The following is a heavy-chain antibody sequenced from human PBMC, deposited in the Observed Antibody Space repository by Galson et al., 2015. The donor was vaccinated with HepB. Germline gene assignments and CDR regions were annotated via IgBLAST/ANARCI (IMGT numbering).Heavy chain of an antibody. CDR3: ALNDYGDLLGHDAFDI. J-gene: IGHJ3*02. D-gene: IGHD4-17*01. V-gene: IGHV1-69*13. CDR2: IIPIFGTA. Sequence: SVKVSCKASGGTFSSYAISWVRQAPGQGLEWMGGIIPIFGTANYAQKFQGRVTITADESTSTAYMELSSLRSEDTAVYYCALNDYGDLLGHDAFDIWGQGTMVTVSS. CDR1: GGTFSSYA.